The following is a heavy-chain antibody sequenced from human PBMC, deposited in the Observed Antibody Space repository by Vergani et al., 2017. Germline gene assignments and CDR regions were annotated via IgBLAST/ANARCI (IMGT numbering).Heavy chain of an antibody. J-gene: IGHJ6*02. CDR3: ARDPRGYGGDPEDYYYGMDV. V-gene: IGHV1-69*08. D-gene: IGHD2-21*02. CDR1: GATFRRNT. CDR2: IIPVLGKT. Sequence: QVQLVQSGADVKKPGSSVKVSCKASGATFRRNTISWVRQVTGQGLEWMGRIIPVLGKTKYAQDFQGRLTITADTSTSTAYMELTSLRSQDTAVYYCARDPRGYGGDPEDYYYGMDVWGQGTTVTVSS.